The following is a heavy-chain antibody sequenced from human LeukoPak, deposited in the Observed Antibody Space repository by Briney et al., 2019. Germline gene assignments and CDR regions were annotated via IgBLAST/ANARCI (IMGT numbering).Heavy chain of an antibody. CDR2: MKEDGTRK. CDR3: AKDDWGPAY. J-gene: IGHJ4*02. CDR1: GFAFGRSW. D-gene: IGHD3-9*01. V-gene: IGHV3-7*01. Sequence: GGSLRLAYAASGFAFGRSWMSWARQAPGKGLEWVANMKEDGTRKYYLGSVEGRFTISRDNAKNTVFLQMNSLRVEDTAVYYCAKDDWGPAYWGQGTLVTVSS.